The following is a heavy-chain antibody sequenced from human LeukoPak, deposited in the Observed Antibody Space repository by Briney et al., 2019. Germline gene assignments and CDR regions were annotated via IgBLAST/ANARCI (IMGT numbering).Heavy chain of an antibody. Sequence: PGGSLRLSCAASGFTFSSYGMHWVRQAPGKGLEWVAVISYDGSNKYYADSVKGRFTISRDNSKNTLYLQMNSLRAEDTAVYYCAKLGRHYDYVWGSPTDAFDIWGQGTMVTVSS. D-gene: IGHD3-16*01. CDR3: AKLGRHYDYVWGSPTDAFDI. J-gene: IGHJ3*02. CDR2: ISYDGSNK. CDR1: GFTFSSYG. V-gene: IGHV3-30*18.